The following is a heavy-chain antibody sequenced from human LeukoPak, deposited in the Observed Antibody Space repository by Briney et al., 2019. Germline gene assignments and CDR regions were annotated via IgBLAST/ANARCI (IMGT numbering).Heavy chain of an antibody. Sequence: PSQTLSLTCTVSGGSISSGGYYWSWIRQHPGKGLEWIGYIYHSGSTYYNPSLKSRVTISVDTSKNQFSLKLSSVTAADTAVYYCARGLVTTLKPNWFDPWGQGIQVTVSS. V-gene: IGHV4-31*03. J-gene: IGHJ5*02. CDR2: IYHSGST. D-gene: IGHD4-11*01. CDR3: ARGLVTTLKPNWFDP. CDR1: GGSISSGGYY.